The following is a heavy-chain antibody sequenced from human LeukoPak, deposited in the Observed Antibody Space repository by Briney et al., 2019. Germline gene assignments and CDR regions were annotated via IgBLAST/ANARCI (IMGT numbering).Heavy chain of an antibody. Sequence: GGSLRLSCVASGFTVSSNYMSWVRQAPGKGLEWVSVIYSAGNTYYADSVKGRFTISRHNSKDTLYLQMNSLRVEDTAVYYCARGGTPGYSSGRIDYGGQGTLVTVSS. CDR3: ARGGTPGYSSGRIDY. J-gene: IGHJ4*02. CDR2: IYSAGNT. V-gene: IGHV3-53*04. CDR1: GFTVSSNY. D-gene: IGHD6-19*01.